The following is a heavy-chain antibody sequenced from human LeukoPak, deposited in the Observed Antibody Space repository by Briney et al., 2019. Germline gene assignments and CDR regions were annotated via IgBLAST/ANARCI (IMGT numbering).Heavy chain of an antibody. J-gene: IGHJ5*02. CDR3: ARSRLTGPTNWFDP. CDR2: IYYNGNT. D-gene: IGHD5-12*01. CDR1: GGSISSYY. Sequence: SETLSLTCTVSGGSISSYYWNWIRQPPGKGLEWIAYIYYNGNTNYNPSLKSRVTISVDTSKNQFSLKLSSVTAADTAVYYCARSRLTGPTNWFDPWGQGTLVTVSS. V-gene: IGHV4-59*01.